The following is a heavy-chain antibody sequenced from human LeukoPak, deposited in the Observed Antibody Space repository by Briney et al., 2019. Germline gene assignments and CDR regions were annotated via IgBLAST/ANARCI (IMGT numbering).Heavy chain of an antibody. CDR3: AKGLSIASSFFDY. D-gene: IGHD3-3*02. CDR1: GFTFSSNA. Sequence: LPGGSLRLSCAASGFTFSSNAMSWVRQAPGKGLEWVSYITGSGGSTLYADSVKGRFTVSRDNSKNTLYLQMNSLRAEDTAVYFCAKGLSIASSFFDYWGQGTLVTVSS. J-gene: IGHJ4*02. V-gene: IGHV3-23*01. CDR2: ITGSGGST.